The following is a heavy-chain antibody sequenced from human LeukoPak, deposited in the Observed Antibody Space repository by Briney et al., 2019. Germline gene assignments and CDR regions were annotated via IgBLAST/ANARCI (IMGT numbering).Heavy chain of an antibody. CDR1: GYSFTYYW. V-gene: IGHV5-51*01. Sequence: GESLKISCKGSGYSFTYYWIGWVRQMPGKGLEWMGVIYPGDSNTRYSPSFQGQVTVSVDKSINTAYLQWSSLKASDTAMYYCATQGIPSRFAYFDYWGQGTLVTVSS. D-gene: IGHD3-3*01. J-gene: IGHJ4*02. CDR3: ATQGIPSRFAYFDY. CDR2: IYPGDSNT.